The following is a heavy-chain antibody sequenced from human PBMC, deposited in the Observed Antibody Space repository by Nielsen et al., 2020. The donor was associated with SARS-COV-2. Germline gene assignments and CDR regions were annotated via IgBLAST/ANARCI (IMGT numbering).Heavy chain of an antibody. CDR1: ETSISGPY. D-gene: IGHD3-9*01. CDR3: ARGRDISTAYFPLDY. CDR2: VYYTGRT. Sequence: SETLSLTCTVSETSISGPYWSWIRQSPGKGLEWIGFVYYTGRTDYNPSLKSRLAISIDTSRSQFSLKLTSVTAADTAVYYCARGRDISTAYFPLDYWGQGTLVTVSS. J-gene: IGHJ4*02. V-gene: IGHV4-59*11.